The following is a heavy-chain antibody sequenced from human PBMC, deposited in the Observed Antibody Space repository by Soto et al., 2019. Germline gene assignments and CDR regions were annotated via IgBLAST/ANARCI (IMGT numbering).Heavy chain of an antibody. D-gene: IGHD2-15*01. J-gene: IGHJ6*02. CDR2: IYYRSKWFH. Sequence: SQTLSLTCVISGDSVSSNGACWNWIRQSPSRGLQWLGRIYYRSKWFHDYAASVESRMAINPDTSRNQFSLQLNYVTPEDTAVYYCARVHCSAGTCLDGLDFWGQGTAVTVSS. CDR3: ARVHCSAGTCLDGLDF. CDR1: GDSVSSNGAC. V-gene: IGHV6-1*01.